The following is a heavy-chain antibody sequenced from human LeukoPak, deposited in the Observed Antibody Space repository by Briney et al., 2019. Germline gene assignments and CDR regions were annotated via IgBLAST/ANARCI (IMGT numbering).Heavy chain of an antibody. CDR1: GYTFTSYG. CDR2: ISAYNGNT. CDR3: ARVSPSEGYSYGLNLDY. J-gene: IGHJ4*02. D-gene: IGHD5-18*01. Sequence: ASVKVSCKASGYTFTSYGISWVRQAPGQGLEWMGWISAYNGNTNYAQKLQGRVTMTTDTSTSTAYMELRNLRSDDTAVYYCARVSPSEGYSYGLNLDYWGQGTLVTVSS. V-gene: IGHV1-18*01.